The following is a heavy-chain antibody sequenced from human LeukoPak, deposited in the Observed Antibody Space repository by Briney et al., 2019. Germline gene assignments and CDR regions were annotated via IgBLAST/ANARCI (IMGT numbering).Heavy chain of an antibody. D-gene: IGHD2-2*01. J-gene: IGHJ5*02. Sequence: SETLSLTCAVYGWSFNDYYWNWIRQPPGKGLEWIGEINARGDTNFNPSLKGRVTISVDTSKNQFSLRLTSMIAADTAVYYCVRGQVPAARGYNWFDPWGQGTLVTVSS. CDR1: GWSFNDYY. CDR2: INARGDT. CDR3: VRGQVPAARGYNWFDP. V-gene: IGHV4-34*01.